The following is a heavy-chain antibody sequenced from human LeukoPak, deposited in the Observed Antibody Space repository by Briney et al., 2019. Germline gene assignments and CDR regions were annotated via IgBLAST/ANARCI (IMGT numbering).Heavy chain of an antibody. D-gene: IGHD1-20*01. V-gene: IGHV2-70*11. CDR2: IDCDDDK. CDR3: ARMWGYNWNYIDS. J-gene: IGHJ4*03. CDR1: EFSLTPSGMC. Sequence: ESGPALMKPTQTLTLTCTFSEFSLTPSGMCVSLIRQPPGKALEWLVRIDCDDDKYYSISLEARLTISKDTSKTQVVLTMTNMDPVDTATYCCARMWGYNWNYIDSWGQGTTVTVSS.